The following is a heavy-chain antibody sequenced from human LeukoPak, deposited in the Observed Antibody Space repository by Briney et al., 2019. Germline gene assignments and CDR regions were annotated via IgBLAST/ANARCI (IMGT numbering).Heavy chain of an antibody. V-gene: IGHV1-18*01. CDR1: GYSFTSYG. J-gene: IGHJ4*02. Sequence: ASVTVSCKASGYSFTSYGLSWLRQAPGQGLEGMGWISAYNGNTKYAQRLQGRVTLTTDTSTSTAYMELRSLRSDDTAVYYCARDVTVADTWGQGTLVTVSS. D-gene: IGHD6-19*01. CDR2: ISAYNGNT. CDR3: ARDVTVADT.